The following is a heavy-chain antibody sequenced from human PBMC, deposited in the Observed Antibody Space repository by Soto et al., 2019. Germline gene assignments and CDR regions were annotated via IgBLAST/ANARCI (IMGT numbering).Heavy chain of an antibody. D-gene: IGHD2-2*02. CDR3: ARELGYCSSTSCYKGYYGMDV. V-gene: IGHV3-33*01. CDR2: IWYDGSNK. J-gene: IGHJ6*02. Sequence: GGSLRLSCAASGFTFSSYGMHWVRQSPGKGLEWVAVIWYDGSNKYYADSVKGRFIISRDNSKNTLYLQMNSLRAEDTAVYYCARELGYCSSTSCYKGYYGMDVWGPGTTVTVSS. CDR1: GFTFSSYG.